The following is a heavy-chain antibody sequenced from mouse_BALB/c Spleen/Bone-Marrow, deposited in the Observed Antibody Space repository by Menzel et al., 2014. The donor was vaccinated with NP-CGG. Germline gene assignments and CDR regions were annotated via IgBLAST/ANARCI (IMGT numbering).Heavy chain of an antibody. Sequence: DVKLQESGGGLVQPGGSLKLSCAASRFDFSRYWMSWVRQAPGKGLEWIGEINPDSSTINYTPSLKDKFIISRDNAKNTLYLQMSKVRSEDTALYYGARLNYYGNLFVWGAGTTVTVSS. J-gene: IGHJ1*01. CDR2: INPDSSTI. CDR3: ARLNYYGNLFV. CDR1: RFDFSRYW. D-gene: IGHD1-1*01. V-gene: IGHV4-1*02.